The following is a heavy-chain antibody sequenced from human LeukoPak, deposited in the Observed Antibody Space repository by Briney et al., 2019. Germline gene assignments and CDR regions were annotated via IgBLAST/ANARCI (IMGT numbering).Heavy chain of an antibody. D-gene: IGHD2-15*01. CDR1: GGSFSGYY. Sequence: SETLSLTCAVYGGSFSGYYWSWIRQPPGKGLEWIGEINHSGSTNYNPSLKSRVTISVERSKNQFSLKLSSVTAADTAVYYCARGISYCSGGSCYSVPAVDWFDPWGQGTLVTVSS. J-gene: IGHJ5*02. CDR3: ARGISYCSGGSCYSVPAVDWFDP. V-gene: IGHV4-34*01. CDR2: INHSGST.